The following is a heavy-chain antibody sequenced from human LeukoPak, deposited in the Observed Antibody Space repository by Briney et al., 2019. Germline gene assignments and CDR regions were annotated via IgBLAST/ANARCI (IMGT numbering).Heavy chain of an antibody. Sequence: GASVKVSCKASGYTFTSYDINWVGQATGQGLEWMGWMNPKSGNTGYAQKFQGSLTMTRNTSISTAYMELSSLRSEDTAVYYCARGLGIAAAVDYWGQGTLVTVSS. V-gene: IGHV1-8*01. CDR1: GYTFTSYD. J-gene: IGHJ4*02. CDR2: MNPKSGNT. CDR3: ARGLGIAAAVDY. D-gene: IGHD6-13*01.